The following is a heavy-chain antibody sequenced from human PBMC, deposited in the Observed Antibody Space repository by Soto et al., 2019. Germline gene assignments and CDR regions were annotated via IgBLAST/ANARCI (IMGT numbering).Heavy chain of an antibody. Sequence: PSQTLSLTCTVSGGSISSYYWSWIRQPAGKGLEWIGRIYTSASTNYNPSLKSRVTMSVDASKNQFSLKLSSVTAADTAVYYCARDHGSSGWLDYWGQGTLVTVSS. CDR2: IYTSAST. CDR3: ARDHGSSGWLDY. CDR1: GGSISSYY. V-gene: IGHV4-4*07. J-gene: IGHJ4*02. D-gene: IGHD6-19*01.